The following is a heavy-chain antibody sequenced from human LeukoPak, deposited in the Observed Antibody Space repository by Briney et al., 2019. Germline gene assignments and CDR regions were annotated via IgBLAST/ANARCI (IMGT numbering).Heavy chain of an antibody. D-gene: IGHD2-15*01. Sequence: PGGSLRLSCAASGFTFRTYAMHWVRQAPGKGLEWVAVISNDGSNKNNADSVKGRFTISRDNSKNTLYLQMNSLRAEDTAVYFCASCSCSGQLMGYCPPADYWGQGTLVTVSS. CDR3: ASCSCSGQLMGYCPPADY. CDR1: GFTFRTYA. J-gene: IGHJ4*02. V-gene: IGHV3-30*04. CDR2: ISNDGSNK.